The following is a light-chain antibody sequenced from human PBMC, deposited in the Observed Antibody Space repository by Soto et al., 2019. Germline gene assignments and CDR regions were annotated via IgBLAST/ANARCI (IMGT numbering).Light chain of an antibody. CDR3: SSYAGSSRFGV. Sequence: QSALTQPPSASGSPGQSITISCTGTSSDVGGYNYVSWYQQHPGKAPKLMIYVVSNRPSGVPDRFSGSKSGNTASLTVSGLQADDEDDYYCSSYAGSSRFGVFGGGTKLTVL. CDR1: SSDVGGYNY. V-gene: IGLV2-8*01. J-gene: IGLJ2*01. CDR2: VVS.